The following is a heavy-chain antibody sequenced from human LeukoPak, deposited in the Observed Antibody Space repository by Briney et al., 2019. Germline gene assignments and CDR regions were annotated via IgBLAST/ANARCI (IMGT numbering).Heavy chain of an antibody. D-gene: IGHD5-12*01. CDR3: ARRGYSGYDFDY. Sequence: GASVKVSCKASGYTFTSYYMHWVRQAPGQGLEWMGVINPSGGSTSYAQKFQGRVTMTRDTSTSTVYMELSSLRSEDTAVYYCARRGYSGYDFDYWGQGTLVTVSS. J-gene: IGHJ4*02. CDR1: GYTFTSYY. V-gene: IGHV1-46*01. CDR2: INPSGGST.